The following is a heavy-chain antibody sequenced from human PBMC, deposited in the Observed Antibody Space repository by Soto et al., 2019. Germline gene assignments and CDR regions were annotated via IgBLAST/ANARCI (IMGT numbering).Heavy chain of an antibody. CDR3: AKDPSIGSGTYYYAMDV. CDR2: ISYDGRDK. CDR1: GFTFRNYG. V-gene: IGHV3-30*18. D-gene: IGHD1-26*01. J-gene: IGHJ6*02. Sequence: GGSLRLSCSASGFTFRNYGMHWVRQAPGKGLEWVAVISYDGRDKKYADSVKGRFTISRDNSENTLYLQMNSLRREDTAVYFCAKDPSIGSGTYYYAMDVWGQGTTVTVSS.